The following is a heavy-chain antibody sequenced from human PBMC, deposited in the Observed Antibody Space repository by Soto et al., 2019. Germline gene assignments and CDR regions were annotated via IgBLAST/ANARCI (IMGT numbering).Heavy chain of an antibody. CDR1: GGSISSGGYY. V-gene: IGHV4-31*03. J-gene: IGHJ6*02. Sequence: QVQLQESGPGLVKPSQTLSLTCTVSGGSISSGGYYWSWIRQHPGKGLEWIGYIYYSGSTYYNPSLKRRVTISVDTSKNQFSLKLSSVTAADTAVYYCARDGDMTHPGMDVWGQGTTVTVSS. CDR2: IYYSGST. D-gene: IGHD7-27*01. CDR3: ARDGDMTHPGMDV.